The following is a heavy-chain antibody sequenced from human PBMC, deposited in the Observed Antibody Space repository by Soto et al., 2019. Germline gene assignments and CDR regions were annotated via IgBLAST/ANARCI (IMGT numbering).Heavy chain of an antibody. CDR3: ARSSWFQSLRAAFGH. D-gene: IGHD3-10*01. Sequence: AETLSLTCVVYGATLTGYSWTWIRQPPGKGLEWIGEISHTGSITYNPSLEGRVSLSVDTSKMQFSLTLTSVTAADTATYYCARSSWFQSLRAAFGHWGQGTLVTVXS. V-gene: IGHV4-34*01. CDR2: ISHTGSI. J-gene: IGHJ4*02. CDR1: GATLTGYS.